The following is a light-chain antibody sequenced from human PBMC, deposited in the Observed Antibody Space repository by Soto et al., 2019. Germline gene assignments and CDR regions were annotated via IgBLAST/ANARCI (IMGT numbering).Light chain of an antibody. V-gene: IGLV2-14*01. CDR3: SSYTSERGRV. Sequence: QSALTQPASVSGSPGQPITISCTGTSNDIGDYDYVSWYQQHPGKAPKLLIYEVNNRPSGVYNHVSGSKSGNTASLTISGLQAEDEADYYCSSYTSERGRVFGTGTKVNVL. CDR2: EVN. J-gene: IGLJ1*01. CDR1: SNDIGDYDY.